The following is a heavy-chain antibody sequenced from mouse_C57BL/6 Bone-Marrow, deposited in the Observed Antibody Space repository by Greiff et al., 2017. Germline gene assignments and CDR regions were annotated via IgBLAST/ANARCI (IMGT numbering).Heavy chain of an antibody. Sequence: FQLQQSGPELVKPGASVKISCKASGYSFTGYYMNWVKQSPEKSLEWIGEINPSTGGTTYNQKFKAKATLTVDKSSSTAYMQLKSLTSEDSAVYYCATVYYGYDDYGGQGTTLTVSS. J-gene: IGHJ2*01. CDR2: INPSTGGT. CDR3: ATVYYGYDDY. CDR1: GYSFTGYY. V-gene: IGHV1-42*01. D-gene: IGHD2-2*01.